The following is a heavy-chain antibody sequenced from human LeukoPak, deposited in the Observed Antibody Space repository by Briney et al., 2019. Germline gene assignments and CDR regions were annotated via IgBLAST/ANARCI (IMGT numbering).Heavy chain of an antibody. D-gene: IGHD7-27*01. J-gene: IGHJ4*02. Sequence: PGGSLRLSCSVSGFSFISYSMHWVRQAPGKGLEYASAIGRNGDGAYYADSVRGRFTISRDNSKNTLYLQMSSLRVDDTAVYCCVKDLHSGVDCWGQGTLVIVSS. V-gene: IGHV3-64D*09. CDR1: GFSFISYS. CDR3: VKDLHSGVDC. CDR2: IGRNGDGA.